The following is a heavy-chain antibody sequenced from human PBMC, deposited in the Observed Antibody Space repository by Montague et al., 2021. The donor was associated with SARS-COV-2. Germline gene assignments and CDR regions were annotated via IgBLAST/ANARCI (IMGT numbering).Heavy chain of an antibody. CDR2: MNNSGST. Sequence: SETLSLTCAVYGGSFSGYYWNWIRKRPGKGLEWMGEMNNSGSTNYNQKLKSRGTISVDTSENQYSLKLSSVTAADTAVYYCARGKYTSSWYGWHNCFDHWGQGNLVTVSS. CDR3: ARGKYTSSWYGWHNCFDH. J-gene: IGHJ5*01. CDR1: GGSFSGYY. D-gene: IGHD6-13*01. V-gene: IGHV4-34*01.